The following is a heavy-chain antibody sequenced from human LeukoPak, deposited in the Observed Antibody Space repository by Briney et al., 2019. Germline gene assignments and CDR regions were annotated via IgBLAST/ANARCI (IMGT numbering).Heavy chain of an antibody. D-gene: IGHD6-13*01. Sequence: TGGSLRLSCAASGFTLSRYSMNWVRQAPGKGLEWVSSISSSSSYIYYADSVKGRFTISRDNAKNSLYLQMNSLRAEDTAVYYCARDPIIAAAGTRWFDPWGQGTLVTVSS. CDR1: GFTLSRYS. V-gene: IGHV3-21*01. J-gene: IGHJ5*02. CDR2: ISSSSSYI. CDR3: ARDPIIAAAGTRWFDP.